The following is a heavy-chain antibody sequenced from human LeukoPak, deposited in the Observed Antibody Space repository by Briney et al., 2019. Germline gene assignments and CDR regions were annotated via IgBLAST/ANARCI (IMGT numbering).Heavy chain of an antibody. CDR1: GFTVSSDY. Sequence: GGSLRLSCAASGFTVSSDYMSWVRQAPGKGLEWVSVIYSGGETYYADSVKGRFTISRDNSKSTLYLQMNSLRPEDTAVYYCARDPGLPNGMSVWGQGTTVTVSS. CDR3: ARDPGLPNGMSV. V-gene: IGHV3-66*02. D-gene: IGHD3-10*01. CDR2: IYSGGET. J-gene: IGHJ6*02.